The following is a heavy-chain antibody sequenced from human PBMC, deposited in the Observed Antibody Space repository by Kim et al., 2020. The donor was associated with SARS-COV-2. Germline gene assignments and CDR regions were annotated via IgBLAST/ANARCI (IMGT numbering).Heavy chain of an antibody. D-gene: IGHD3-22*01. CDR2: IRSKRYGETT. CDR1: GLNFGDYA. V-gene: IGHV3-49*03. CDR3: TSGPYYYDSAAYYHDY. Sequence: SLRLSCTTSGLNFGDYAMSWFRRAPGKGLEWVAFIRSKRYGETTEYAASVKGRFTISRDDSKRIAYLQMNGLKTEDTAVYYCTSGPYYYDSAAYYHDYWGQGTLVTVSS. J-gene: IGHJ4*02.